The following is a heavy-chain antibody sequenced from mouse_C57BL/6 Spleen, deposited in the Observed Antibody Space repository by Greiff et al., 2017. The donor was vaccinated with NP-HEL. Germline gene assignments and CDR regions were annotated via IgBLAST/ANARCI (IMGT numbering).Heavy chain of an antibody. D-gene: IGHD1-1*01. CDR2: IYPRSGNT. CDR1: GYTFTSYG. J-gene: IGHJ2*01. CDR3: ARWDTTLEKPAYYFDY. V-gene: IGHV1-81*01. Sequence: QVHVKQSGAELARPGASVKLSCKASGYTFTSYGIIWVKQRTGQGLEWIGEIYPRSGNTYYNEKFKGKATLTADKSSSTAYMELRSLTSEDSAVYFCARWDTTLEKPAYYFDYWGQGTTLTVSS.